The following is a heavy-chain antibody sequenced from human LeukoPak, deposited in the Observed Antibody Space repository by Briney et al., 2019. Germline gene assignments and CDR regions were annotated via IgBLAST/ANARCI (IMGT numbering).Heavy chain of an antibody. CDR1: GGSINSDYY. CDR2: IHFSGNT. J-gene: IGHJ3*02. V-gene: IGHV4-39*01. D-gene: IGHD2-15*01. CDR3: ARHCCSGPAKRVFDI. Sequence: SETLSLTCTVSGGSINSDYYWGWIRQPPGKELEWIGTIHFSGNTYYNPSLKSRVAISADTSKNQFSLRLSSVTAADTAVYYCARHCCSGPAKRVFDIWGQGTMVTVSS.